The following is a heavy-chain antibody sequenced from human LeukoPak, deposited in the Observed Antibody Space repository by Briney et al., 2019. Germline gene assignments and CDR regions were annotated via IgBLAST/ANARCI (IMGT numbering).Heavy chain of an antibody. D-gene: IGHD2-15*01. Sequence: SETLSLTCTVSGGSISSSSYYWGWIRQPPGKGLEWIGSIYYSGSTYYNPSLKSRVTISVDTSKNQFSLKLSSVTAADTAVYYCATEADCSGGSCYQGTFDYWGQGTLVTVSS. V-gene: IGHV4-39*07. CDR2: IYYSGST. CDR3: ATEADCSGGSCYQGTFDY. CDR1: GGSISSSSYY. J-gene: IGHJ4*02.